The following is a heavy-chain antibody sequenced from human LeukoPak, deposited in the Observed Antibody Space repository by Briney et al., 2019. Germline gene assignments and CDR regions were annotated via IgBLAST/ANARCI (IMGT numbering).Heavy chain of an antibody. V-gene: IGHV1-69*05. J-gene: IGHJ4*02. CDR3: ARGGSLDY. CDR2: IIPIFGTG. CDR1: GGTFSSYA. D-gene: IGHD6-13*01. Sequence: GASVKVSCKASGGTFSSYAISWVRQAPGQGLEWMGGIIPIFGTGNYAQKFQGRVTITRDTSATTAYMELSSLRSEDTAVYYCARGGSLDYWGQGTLVTVSS.